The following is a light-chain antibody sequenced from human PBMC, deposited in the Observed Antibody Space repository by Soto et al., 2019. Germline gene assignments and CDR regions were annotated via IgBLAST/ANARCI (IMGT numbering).Light chain of an antibody. V-gene: IGKV1-39*01. CDR1: QRISTF. CDR3: QQSFTSPWT. J-gene: IGKJ1*01. CDR2: GTS. Sequence: DIQLTQSPTSLSASGGDRVTITCRASQRISTFLNWYQQKPGKAPELLIYGTSILQGGAPSRFSGSGSGTDFTLTISSLEPEDSATYYCQQSFTSPWTFGQGTKVEVK.